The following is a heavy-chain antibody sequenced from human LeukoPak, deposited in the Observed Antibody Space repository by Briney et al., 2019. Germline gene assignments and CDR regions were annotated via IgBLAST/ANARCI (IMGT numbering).Heavy chain of an antibody. J-gene: IGHJ4*02. Sequence: SSETLSLTCVVYGGSFSGYYWSWIRQPPGKGLEWIGEIDQSGTTNYNPSLKSRVTISVDTSKNQFSLKLSSVTAADTAVYYCARASYYDFWSGYRKGDHFDYWGQGTLVTVSS. CDR1: GGSFSGYY. D-gene: IGHD3-3*01. V-gene: IGHV4-34*01. CDR3: ARASYYDFWSGYRKGDHFDY. CDR2: IDQSGTT.